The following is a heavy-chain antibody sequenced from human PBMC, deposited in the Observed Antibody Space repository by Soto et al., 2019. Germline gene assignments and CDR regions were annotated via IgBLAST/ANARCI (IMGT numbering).Heavy chain of an antibody. CDR1: GYTFTSYD. Sequence: QVQLVQSGAEVKKPGASVKVSCKASGYTFTSYDISWVRQATGQGLEWMGWMNPNSGNTGFAQKFQXXVNMTRNTSISTAYMALSSLRCEDTAVYYCARERASYGMDVGGQGTTVTVCS. CDR2: MNPNSGNT. J-gene: IGHJ6*02. V-gene: IGHV1-8*01. D-gene: IGHD6-25*01. CDR3: ARERASYGMDV.